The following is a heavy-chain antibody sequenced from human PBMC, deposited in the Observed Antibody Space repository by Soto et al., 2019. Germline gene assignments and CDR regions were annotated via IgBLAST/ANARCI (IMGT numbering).Heavy chain of an antibody. J-gene: IGHJ4*02. CDR3: VNSSPPLDY. CDR1: GFTFSSYA. V-gene: IGHV3-23*01. CDR2: ISGSGGST. Sequence: EVQLLESGGGLVQPGGSLRLSCAASGFTFSSYAMSWVRQAPGKGLEWVSAISGSGGSTYYADSVKGRFPISRENSKTPRYLQVNRLRDEGTAFYYCVNSSPPLDYWGQGTLVPVSS.